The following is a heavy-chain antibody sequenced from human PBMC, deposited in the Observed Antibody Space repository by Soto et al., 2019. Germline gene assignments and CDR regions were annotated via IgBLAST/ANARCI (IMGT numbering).Heavy chain of an antibody. CDR1: GDSVSSGAYY. D-gene: IGHD5-12*01. J-gene: IGHJ5*02. CDR3: ARGGYSRYNWFDP. CDR2: VYFSGST. Sequence: QVQLQESGPGLVKPSQTLSLTCAVSGDSVSSGAYYWSWIRQHPGKGLEWIGHVYFSGSTYYNPSLKSRVTISVDTSKNQFSLKLTSLTVADTAVYYCARGGYSRYNWFDPWGQGTLVTVSS. V-gene: IGHV4-31*11.